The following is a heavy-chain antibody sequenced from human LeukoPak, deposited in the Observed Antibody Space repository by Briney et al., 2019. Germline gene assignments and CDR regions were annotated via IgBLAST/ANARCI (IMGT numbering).Heavy chain of an antibody. V-gene: IGHV4-34*01. CDR3: ARSLPQWLAPRGYWFDP. D-gene: IGHD6-19*01. CDR2: INQYGST. Sequence: SETLSLTCGVFGGSFSGYYWSWIRQAPGKGLEWIGEINQYGSTKYNPSLRSRVTLSVGTSKKQFSLNLTSVTAADSAVYYCARSLPQWLAPRGYWFDPWGQGTLATVSS. J-gene: IGHJ5*02. CDR1: GGSFSGYY.